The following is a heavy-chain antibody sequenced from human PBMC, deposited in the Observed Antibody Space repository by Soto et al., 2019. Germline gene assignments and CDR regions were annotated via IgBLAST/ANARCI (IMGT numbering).Heavy chain of an antibody. CDR1: GGSITSYY. V-gene: IGHV4-59*12. J-gene: IGHJ6*02. Sequence: PSETLSLTCTVSGGSITSYYWSCIRQPPGKGLEWIGTIYYSGSTNYNPSLKSRVTISIDTSKNQFSLKLNSVTAADTAVYYCARALYGSGALDVWGQGTTVTVSS. CDR2: IYYSGST. D-gene: IGHD3-10*01. CDR3: ARALYGSGALDV.